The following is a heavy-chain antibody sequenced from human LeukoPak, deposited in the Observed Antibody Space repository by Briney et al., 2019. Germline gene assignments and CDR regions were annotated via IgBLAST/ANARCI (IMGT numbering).Heavy chain of an antibody. CDR2: IRYDGSNK. CDR1: GFTFSSYG. Sequence: GGSLRLSCAASGFTFSSYGMHWVRQAPGKGLEWVAFIRYDGSNKYYADSVKGRFTISRDNSKNTLYLQMNSLRAEDTAVYYCARMPRGYPIRYFDYWGQGTLVTVSS. J-gene: IGHJ4*02. D-gene: IGHD1-1*01. CDR3: ARMPRGYPIRYFDY. V-gene: IGHV3-30*02.